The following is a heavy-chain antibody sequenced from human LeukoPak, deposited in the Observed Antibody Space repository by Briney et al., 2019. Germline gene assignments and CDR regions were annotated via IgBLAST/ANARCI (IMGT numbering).Heavy chain of an antibody. Sequence: PSQTLSLTCTVSGGSISSGDYYWSWIRQPPGKGLEWIEYIYYSGSTYYNPSLKSRVTISVDTSKNQFSLKLSSVTAADTAVYYCARVVMLITDDAFDIWGQGIMVTVSS. CDR2: IYYSGST. CDR1: GGSISSGDYY. CDR3: ARVVMLITDDAFDI. J-gene: IGHJ3*02. V-gene: IGHV4-30-4*08. D-gene: IGHD3-10*02.